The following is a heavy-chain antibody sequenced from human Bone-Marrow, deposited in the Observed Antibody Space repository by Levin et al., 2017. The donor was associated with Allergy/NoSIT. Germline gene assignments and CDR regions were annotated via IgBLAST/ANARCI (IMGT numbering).Heavy chain of an antibody. CDR3: ARDCGRDIVVVVAATPCDYGMDG. Sequence: GGSLRLSCAASGFTFSSYSMNWVRQAPGKGLEWVSYISSSSSTIYYADSVKGRFTISRDNAKNSLYLQMNSLRAEDTAVYYCARDCGRDIVVVVAATPCDYGMDGWGQGTTVTVSS. J-gene: IGHJ6*02. CDR2: ISSSSSTI. CDR1: GFTFSSYS. V-gene: IGHV3-48*01. D-gene: IGHD2-15*01.